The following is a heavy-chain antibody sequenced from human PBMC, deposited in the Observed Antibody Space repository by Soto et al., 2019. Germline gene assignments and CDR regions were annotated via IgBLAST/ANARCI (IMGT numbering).Heavy chain of an antibody. CDR1: GFTFSSYA. CDR2: ISGSGGST. D-gene: IGHD2-21*02. CDR3: AKDFGDIVVVTDDAFDI. J-gene: IGHJ3*02. V-gene: IGHV3-23*01. Sequence: SLRLSCAASGFTFSSYAMSWVRQAPGKGLEWVSAISGSGGSTYYADSVKGRFTISRDNSKNTLYLQMNSLRAEDTAVYYCAKDFGDIVVVTDDAFDIWGQGTMVTVSS.